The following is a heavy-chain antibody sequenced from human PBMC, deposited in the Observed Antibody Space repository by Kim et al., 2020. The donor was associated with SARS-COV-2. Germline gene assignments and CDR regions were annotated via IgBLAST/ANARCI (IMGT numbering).Heavy chain of an antibody. CDR3: ATPRYSSGWYPFDY. D-gene: IGHD6-19*01. Sequence: AQKFQGRVTMTEDTSTDTAYMELSSLRSEDTAVYYCATPRYSSGWYPFDYWGQGTLVTVSS. J-gene: IGHJ4*02. V-gene: IGHV1-24*01.